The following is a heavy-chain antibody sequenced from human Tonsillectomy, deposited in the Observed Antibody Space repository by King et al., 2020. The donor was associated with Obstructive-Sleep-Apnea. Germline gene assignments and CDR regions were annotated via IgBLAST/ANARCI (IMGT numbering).Heavy chain of an antibody. J-gene: IGHJ4*02. Sequence: VQLVESGGGVVQPGRSLRLSCEASGFTFSSYGMHWVRQTPGKGLEWVSLIPSDGNSKHYADSVKGRFTISRDNSKNTLYLEMNSLRAEDTALYYCARDSWAQNAYDGAIDFWGQGTLVTVSS. V-gene: IGHV3-30-3*01. D-gene: IGHD4-17*01. CDR1: GFTFSSYG. CDR3: ARDSWAQNAYDGAIDF. CDR2: IPSDGNSK.